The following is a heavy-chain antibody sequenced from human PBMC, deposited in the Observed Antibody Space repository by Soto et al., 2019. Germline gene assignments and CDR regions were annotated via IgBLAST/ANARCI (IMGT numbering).Heavy chain of an antibody. Sequence: SETLSLTCTVSGGSITSSSYYWGWIRQPPGKGLEWIGSIYYSGSTYYNPSLKSRVTISVDTSKNQFSLKLSSVTAADTAVYYCARRYGRNFDYWSQGTLVTVSS. CDR2: IYYSGST. D-gene: IGHD1-20*01. CDR3: ARRYGRNFDY. CDR1: GGSITSSSYY. V-gene: IGHV4-39*07. J-gene: IGHJ4*02.